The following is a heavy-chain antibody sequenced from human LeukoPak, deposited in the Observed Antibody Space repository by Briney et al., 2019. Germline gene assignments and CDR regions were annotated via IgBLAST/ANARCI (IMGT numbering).Heavy chain of an antibody. D-gene: IGHD3-9*01. J-gene: IGHJ4*02. CDR2: ISAYNGNT. V-gene: IGHV1-18*01. CDR1: GYTFTSYG. Sequence: ASVKVSCKASGYTFTSYGISWVRQAPGQGLEWMGWISAYNGNTNYAQKLQGRVTMTTDTSTSTAYMELRSLRSEDTAVYYCARGSEGYYDILTGSLKDWGQGTLVTVSS. CDR3: ARGSEGYYDILTGSLKD.